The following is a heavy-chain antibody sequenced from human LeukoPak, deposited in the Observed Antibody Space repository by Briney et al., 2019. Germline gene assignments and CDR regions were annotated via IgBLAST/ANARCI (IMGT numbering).Heavy chain of an antibody. CDR2: IYYSGST. J-gene: IGHJ4*02. CDR3: ARDLCPSPSCLDD. CDR1: GGSISSYY. V-gene: IGHV4-59*01. Sequence: SETLSLTCTVSGGSISSYYWSWIRQPPGKGLEWIGYIYYSGSTNYNPSLKSRVTISVDTSKNQFSLKLSSVTAADTAVYYCARDLCPSPSCLDDWGQGTLVTVSS.